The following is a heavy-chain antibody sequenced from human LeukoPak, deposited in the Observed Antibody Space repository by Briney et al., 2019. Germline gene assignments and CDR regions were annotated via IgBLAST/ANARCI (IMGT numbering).Heavy chain of an antibody. V-gene: IGHV4-34*01. J-gene: IGHJ5*02. CDR3: ARGYCSSTSCPRGRFDP. CDR1: GGSFSGYY. D-gene: IGHD2-2*01. CDR2: INHSGST. Sequence: SETLSLTCAVYGGSFSGYYWSWIRQPPGKGLGWIGEINHSGSTNYNPSLKSRVTISVDTSKNQFSLKLGSVTAADTAVYYCARGYCSSTSCPRGRFDPWGQGTLVTVSS.